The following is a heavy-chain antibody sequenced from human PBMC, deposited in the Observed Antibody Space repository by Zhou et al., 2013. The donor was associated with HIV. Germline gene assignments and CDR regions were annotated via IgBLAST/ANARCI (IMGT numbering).Heavy chain of an antibody. CDR1: GGTFSSHG. CDR3: ARLGCSSTSCSNDY. D-gene: IGHD2-2*01. J-gene: IGHJ4*02. CDR2: IIPIYGIV. V-gene: IGHV1-69*04. Sequence: QVQLVQSGAEVKNPGSSVKVSCKTSGGTFSSHGISWVRQTPGQGLEWMGRIIPIYGIVNYAQKFQGKVRISADRATSTAYLDLSSLRFEDTAVYYCARLGCSSTSCSNDYWGQGTLVTVSS.